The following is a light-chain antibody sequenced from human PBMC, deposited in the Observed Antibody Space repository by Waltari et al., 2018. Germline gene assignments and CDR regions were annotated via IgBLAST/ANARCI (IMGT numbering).Light chain of an antibody. CDR3: QHYVSLPVT. CDR2: GAS. V-gene: IGKV3-20*01. J-gene: IGKJ1*01. Sequence: EIVLTQSPCTLSLSPGERATLSCRASRRVSRALAWYQQNPGQAPRLLIYGASNRATGIQDMFSGSGSGTDFSVIIIRLEPEDVAVYYCQHYVSLPVTFGQGTKVEIK. CDR1: RRVSRA.